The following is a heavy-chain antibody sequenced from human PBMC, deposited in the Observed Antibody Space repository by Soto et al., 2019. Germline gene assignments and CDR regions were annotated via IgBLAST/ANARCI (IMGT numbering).Heavy chain of an antibody. D-gene: IGHD2-15*01. J-gene: IGHJ4*02. CDR1: GFTFSSYA. Sequence: QVQLVESGGGVVQPGRSLRLSCAASGFTFSSYAMHWVRQAPGKGLEWVAVISYDGSNKYYADSVKGRFTISRDNSKNTLYLQMNCLRAEDTAVYYCARDVVAATHTFRFDYWGQGTLVTVSP. CDR3: ARDVVAATHTFRFDY. V-gene: IGHV3-30-3*01. CDR2: ISYDGSNK.